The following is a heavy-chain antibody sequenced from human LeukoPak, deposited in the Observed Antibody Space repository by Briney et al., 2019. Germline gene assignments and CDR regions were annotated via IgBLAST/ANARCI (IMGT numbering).Heavy chain of an antibody. V-gene: IGHV4-59*08. CDR1: GGSISSYY. CDR2: IYYSGST. J-gene: IGHJ6*02. D-gene: IGHD2-8*01. Sequence: NPSETLSLTCTVSGGSISSYYWSWIRQPPGKGLEWIGYIYYSGSTNYNPSLESRVTFSIDTSKSQFSLRLNSVTAADTAVYYCARLSPFLLIPGYSYYSHSMDVWGQGTTVTVSS. CDR3: ARLSPFLLIPGYSYYSHSMDV.